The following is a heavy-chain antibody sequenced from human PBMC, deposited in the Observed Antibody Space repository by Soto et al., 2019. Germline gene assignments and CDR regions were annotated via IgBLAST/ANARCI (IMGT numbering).Heavy chain of an antibody. V-gene: IGHV1-18*01. D-gene: IGHD3-22*01. CDR2: ISGYSGNT. J-gene: IGHJ4*02. Sequence: QVQLVQSGAEVTTPGASVRVSCKASGYRFSTYDITWVRQAPGQGLEWMGWISGYSGNTNSAQKFQGRVTMTTDTATSTAYIELRSMRADDTAVYYCARSLIRGVVDVFEDYYFDFWCQGTLVTVSS. CDR1: GYRFSTYD. CDR3: ARSLIRGVVDVFEDYYFDF.